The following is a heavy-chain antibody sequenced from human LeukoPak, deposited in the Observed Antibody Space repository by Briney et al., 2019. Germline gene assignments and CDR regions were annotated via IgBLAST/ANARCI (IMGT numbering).Heavy chain of an antibody. CDR3: ARDGYGSGSRAYLMDV. V-gene: IGHV3-33*01. Sequence: PGRSLRLSCAASGFTFSSYGMHWVRQAPGKGLEWVAVMWYDGSNKYYVDSVKGRFTISRDNSKNTVYLQMNSLRAEDTAVYYCARDGYGSGSRAYLMDVWGQGTTVTVSS. CDR2: MWYDGSNK. D-gene: IGHD3-10*01. CDR1: GFTFSSYG. J-gene: IGHJ6*02.